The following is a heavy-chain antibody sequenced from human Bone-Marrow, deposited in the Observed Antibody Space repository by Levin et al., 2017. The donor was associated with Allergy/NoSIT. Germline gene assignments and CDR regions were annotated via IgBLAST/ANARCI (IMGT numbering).Heavy chain of an antibody. Sequence: RGESLKISCAASGFTVSSNYMSWVRQAPGKGLEWVSVIYSGGSTYYADSVKGRFTISRDNSKNTLYLQMNSLRAEDTAVYYCARVGYSYGYYGMDVWGQGTTVTVSS. CDR2: IYSGGST. CDR3: ARVGYSYGYYGMDV. J-gene: IGHJ6*02. D-gene: IGHD5-18*01. CDR1: GFTVSSNY. V-gene: IGHV3-53*01.